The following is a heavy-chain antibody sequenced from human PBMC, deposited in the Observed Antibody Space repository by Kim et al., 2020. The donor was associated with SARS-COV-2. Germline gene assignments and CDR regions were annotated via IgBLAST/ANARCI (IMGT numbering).Heavy chain of an antibody. Sequence: SETLSLTCTVSGGSISSYYWSWIRQPPGKGLEWIGYIYYSGSTNYNPSLKSRVTISVDTSKNQFSLKLSSVTAADTAVYYCARLGAHDYGDYYYYGMDVWGQGTTVTVSS. D-gene: IGHD4-17*01. CDR2: IYYSGST. V-gene: IGHV4-59*08. J-gene: IGHJ6*02. CDR1: GGSISSYY. CDR3: ARLGAHDYGDYYYYGMDV.